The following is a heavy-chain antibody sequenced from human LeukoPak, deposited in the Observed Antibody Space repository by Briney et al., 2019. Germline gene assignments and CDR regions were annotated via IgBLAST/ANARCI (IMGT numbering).Heavy chain of an antibody. CDR2: IYSCGST. J-gene: IGHJ6*02. Sequence: GGSLRLSCAASGFTVSSNYMSWVRQAPGKGLEWVSVIYSCGSTYYADSVKGRFTISRDNSKNTLYLQMNSLRAEDTAVYYCARDSFGALYYYYYGMDVWGQGTTVTVSS. CDR1: GFTVSSNY. CDR3: ARDSFGALYYYYYGMDV. D-gene: IGHD1-26*01. V-gene: IGHV3-66*01.